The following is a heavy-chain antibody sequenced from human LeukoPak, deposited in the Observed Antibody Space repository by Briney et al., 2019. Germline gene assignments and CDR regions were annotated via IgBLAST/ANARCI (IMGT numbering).Heavy chain of an antibody. D-gene: IGHD6-13*01. V-gene: IGHV4-59*08. CDR1: GGSISSYH. CDR2: IYYSGST. Sequence: SETLSLTCTVSGGSISSYHWSWIRQPPGKGLEWIGYIYYSGSTNYNPSLKSRVTISVDTSKNQFSLKLSSVTAADTAVYYCARTLAAAGFGMDVWGQGTTVTVSS. J-gene: IGHJ6*02. CDR3: ARTLAAAGFGMDV.